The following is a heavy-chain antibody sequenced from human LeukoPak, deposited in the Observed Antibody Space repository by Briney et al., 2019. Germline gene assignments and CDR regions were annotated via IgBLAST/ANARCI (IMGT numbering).Heavy chain of an antibody. Sequence: KTGGSLRLSCAASGFTFSNAWMSWVRQAPGKGLEWVGRIKSKTDGGTTDYAAPVKGRFTISRDDSKNTLYLQMNSLKTEDTAVYYCTTYSQLLEASDYWGQGTLVTVSS. CDR1: GFTFSNAW. CDR3: TTYSQLLEASDY. J-gene: IGHJ4*02. V-gene: IGHV3-15*01. D-gene: IGHD2-2*01. CDR2: IKSKTDGGTT.